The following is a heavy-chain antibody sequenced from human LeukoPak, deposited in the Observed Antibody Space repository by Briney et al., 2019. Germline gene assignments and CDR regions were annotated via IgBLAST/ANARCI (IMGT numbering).Heavy chain of an antibody. Sequence: ASVKVSCKASGYTFTGYYMHWVRQAPGQGLEWMGWINHNSGGTNYAQKFQGRVTMTRDTSISTAYMELSRLRSDDTAVYYCARAYSGYDFGHYYYYGMDVWGQGTTVTVSS. D-gene: IGHD5-12*01. CDR1: GYTFTGYY. J-gene: IGHJ6*02. CDR2: INHNSGGT. V-gene: IGHV1-2*02. CDR3: ARAYSGYDFGHYYYYGMDV.